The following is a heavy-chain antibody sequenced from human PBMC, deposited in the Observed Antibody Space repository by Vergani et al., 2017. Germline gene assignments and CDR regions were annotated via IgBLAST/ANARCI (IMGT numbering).Heavy chain of an antibody. CDR2: ISGSGGST. CDR3: AKERGDIVLVPAALFDY. Sequence: EVQLLESGGGLVQPGGSLRLSCAASGFTFSSYAMSWVRQAPGKGLEWVSAISGSGGSTYYADSVKGRFTISRDNSKNTLYLQMNSLRAEDTAVYYCAKERGDIVLVPAALFDYWGQGTLVTVSS. V-gene: IGHV3-23*01. J-gene: IGHJ4*02. CDR1: GFTFSSYA. D-gene: IGHD2-2*01.